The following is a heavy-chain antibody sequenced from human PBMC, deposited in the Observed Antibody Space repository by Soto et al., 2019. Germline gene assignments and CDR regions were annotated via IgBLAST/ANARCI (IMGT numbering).Heavy chain of an antibody. Sequence: SETLSLTCTVSGGSISSGGYYWSWIRQHPGKGLEWIGYIYYSGSTYYNPSLKSRVTISVDTSKNQFSLKLSSVTAADTAVYCCARAPWASRGTAMVTSYGMDVWGQGTTVTVSS. CDR1: GGSISSGGYY. CDR2: IYYSGST. CDR3: ARAPWASRGTAMVTSYGMDV. V-gene: IGHV4-31*03. D-gene: IGHD5-18*01. J-gene: IGHJ6*02.